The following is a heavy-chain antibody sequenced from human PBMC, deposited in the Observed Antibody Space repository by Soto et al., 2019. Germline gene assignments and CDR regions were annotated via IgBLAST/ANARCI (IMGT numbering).Heavy chain of an antibody. CDR2: IIPIFGTA. CDR1: GGTFSSYA. Sequence: SVKVSCQASGGTFSSYAISWVRQAPGQGLEWMGGIIPIFGTANYAQKFQGRVTITADESTSTAYMELSSLRSEDTAVYYCARGGPTYYYDSSGSGYFDYWGQGTLVTVSS. V-gene: IGHV1-69*13. CDR3: ARGGPTYYYDSSGSGYFDY. J-gene: IGHJ4*02. D-gene: IGHD3-22*01.